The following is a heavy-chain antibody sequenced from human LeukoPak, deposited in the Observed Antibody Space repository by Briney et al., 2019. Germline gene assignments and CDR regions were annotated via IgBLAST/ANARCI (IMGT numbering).Heavy chain of an antibody. D-gene: IGHD6-13*01. CDR1: GFTFSTYA. Sequence: GGSLRLSCADSGFTFSTYAMHWVRQAPGKGLEWVAVISYDGSNEYYADSVKGRFTISRDNSKNTLYLQMNGLSAEDTAVYYCARGSWSAADTNIDYWGQGTLVTVSS. V-gene: IGHV3-30-3*01. CDR3: ARGSWSAADTNIDY. J-gene: IGHJ4*02. CDR2: ISYDGSNE.